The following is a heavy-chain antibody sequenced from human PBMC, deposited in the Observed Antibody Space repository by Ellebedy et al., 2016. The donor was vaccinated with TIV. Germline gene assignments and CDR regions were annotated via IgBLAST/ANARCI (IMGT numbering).Heavy chain of an antibody. J-gene: IGHJ3*02. CDR3: ATDGSYGDFRSPAHAFET. CDR2: INQDGSDK. V-gene: IGHV3-7*01. Sequence: GGSLRLSCAASRFSFSSYWMSWVRQPPGKGLEWVANINQDGSDKYYVDSVKGRFTISRDNAKNSLYLQMNSLRAEDTALYYCATDGSYGDFRSPAHAFETWGQGTMVSVSS. CDR1: RFSFSSYW. D-gene: IGHD4-17*01.